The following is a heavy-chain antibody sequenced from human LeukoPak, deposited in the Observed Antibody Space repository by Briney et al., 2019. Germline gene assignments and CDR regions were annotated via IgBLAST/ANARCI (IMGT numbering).Heavy chain of an antibody. V-gene: IGHV3-21*01. CDR2: ITSGGVNT. Sequence: GGSLRLSCAASGFTFSSYTMNWVRQAPGKGLEWVSSITSGGVNTYYATSVKGRFTISRDNAKNSLYPQMNSLRAEDTAVYYCARDGASYSNYEGNFDYWGQGTLVTVSS. CDR1: GFTFSSYT. J-gene: IGHJ4*02. D-gene: IGHD4-11*01. CDR3: ARDGASYSNYEGNFDY.